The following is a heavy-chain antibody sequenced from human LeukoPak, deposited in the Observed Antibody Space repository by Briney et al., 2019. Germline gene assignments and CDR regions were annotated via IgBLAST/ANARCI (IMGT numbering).Heavy chain of an antibody. CDR1: GFTFSSYW. Sequence: GGSLRLSCVASGFTFSSYWMHWVRQDPRKGLVWVSRINSDGSSTSYADSVKGRFTISRDNAKNTLYLQMNSLRAEDTAVYYCARVVAYYYDSSGFDYWGQGTLVTVSS. CDR2: INSDGSST. CDR3: ARVVAYYYDSSGFDY. V-gene: IGHV3-74*01. J-gene: IGHJ4*02. D-gene: IGHD3-22*01.